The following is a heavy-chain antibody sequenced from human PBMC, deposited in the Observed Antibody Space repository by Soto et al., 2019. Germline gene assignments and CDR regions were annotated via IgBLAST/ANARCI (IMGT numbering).Heavy chain of an antibody. CDR2: INGYTGNT. CDR3: ARSWVTGKGGIDV. J-gene: IGHJ6*02. V-gene: IGHV1-18*01. CDR1: GYTFTSYG. D-gene: IGHD3-16*01. Sequence: QVQLVQSGAEVKKPGASVKVSCKASGYTFTSYGLSWVRQAPGQGLEWMGWINGYTGNTNYAQKFQGRVTMTTVTSTNTAYLDLWTLLSDDRAVYYCARSWVTGKGGIDVWGQGTTVTVSS.